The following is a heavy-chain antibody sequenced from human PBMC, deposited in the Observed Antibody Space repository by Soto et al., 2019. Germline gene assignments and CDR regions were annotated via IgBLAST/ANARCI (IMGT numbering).Heavy chain of an antibody. CDR3: ARTDRDFYGLDV. CDR2: ISAAGDP. Sequence: EVQLVESGGGLVQPGGSLRLSCEASGFTFRKYDMHWVRQGTGKGLEWVSGISAAGDPDYADSVEGRFTISRENAQNSFFLQMNSLRVCDTAVYYCARTDRDFYGLDVWGQGTTVIVSS. J-gene: IGHJ6*02. CDR1: GFTFRKYD. V-gene: IGHV3-13*05.